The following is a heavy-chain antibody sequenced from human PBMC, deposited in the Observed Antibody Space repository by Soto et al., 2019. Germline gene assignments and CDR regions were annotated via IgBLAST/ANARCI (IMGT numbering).Heavy chain of an antibody. CDR3: ASGKSQMSQDRMAFYYYMDV. CDR1: GATFNDYT. J-gene: IGHJ6*03. Sequence: QVQLVQSGAEVKKPGSSVRISCAASGATFNDYTFTWVRRAPGQGLEWMGRVIPLLDASNYAEKFQDRVTITDDRSTSTVYMELSGLKAEESAIYYCASGKSQMSQDRMAFYYYMDVWGKGTTVTVSS. V-gene: IGHV1-69*08. D-gene: IGHD5-12*01. CDR2: VIPLLDAS.